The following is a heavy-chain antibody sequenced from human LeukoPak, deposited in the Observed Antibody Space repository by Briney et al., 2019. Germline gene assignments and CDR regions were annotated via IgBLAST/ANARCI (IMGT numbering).Heavy chain of an antibody. J-gene: IGHJ5*02. D-gene: IGHD5-24*01. CDR3: AKGDGYNYDNWFDP. CDR1: GITLSTYA. CDR2: ISGSGGST. V-gene: IGHV3-23*01. Sequence: GGSLRLSCAASGITLSTYAMTWVRQAPGKGLEWVSGISGSGGSTYYADSVKGRFTISRDNSKNTLYLQMNSLRGEDTAVYYCAKGDGYNYDNWFDPWGQGTLVTVSS.